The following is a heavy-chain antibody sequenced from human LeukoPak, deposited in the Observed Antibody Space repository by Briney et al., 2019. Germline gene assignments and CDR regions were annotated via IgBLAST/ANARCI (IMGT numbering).Heavy chain of an antibody. V-gene: IGHV4-38-2*02. J-gene: IGHJ4*02. CDR3: ARKNIPSPRIRYSSDWNGRAFDY. CDR1: GYSISSGYY. D-gene: IGHD6-25*01. Sequence: SETLSLTCTVSGYSISSGYYWGWIRQPPGKGLEWIGSIYHSGRTFYNPSLKSRVTISVDTSKNQFSLKLSSVTAADTAVYSCARKNIPSPRIRYSSDWNGRAFDYWSQGTLVTVSS. CDR2: IYHSGRT.